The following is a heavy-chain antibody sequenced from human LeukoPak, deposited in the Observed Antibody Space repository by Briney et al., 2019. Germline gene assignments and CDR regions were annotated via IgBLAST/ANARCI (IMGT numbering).Heavy chain of an antibody. D-gene: IGHD2-21*02. CDR2: INPKNGGI. Sequence: GASVKVSCKASGYTFTGFYMHWVRQAPGQGLEWMGWINPKNGGINYAQKFQGGVTMTRDTSISTAYMELSGLRSDDTAVYYCAREAYLTANWFDPWGQGTLVTVSS. V-gene: IGHV1-2*02. J-gene: IGHJ5*02. CDR1: GYTFTGFY. CDR3: AREAYLTANWFDP.